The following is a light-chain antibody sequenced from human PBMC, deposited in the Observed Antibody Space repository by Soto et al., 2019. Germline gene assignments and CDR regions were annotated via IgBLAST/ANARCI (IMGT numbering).Light chain of an antibody. CDR3: NSYTSNNTYV. Sequence: QSALTQPASVSGSPGQSITISCTGTSSDIGNYDYVSWYQQHPGKVPKLIIYDVSNRPSGVSDRFSGSKSGNTASLTFSGLQAEDEADYYCNSYTSNNTYVFGTGTKLTVL. J-gene: IGLJ1*01. CDR1: SSDIGNYDY. CDR2: DVS. V-gene: IGLV2-14*03.